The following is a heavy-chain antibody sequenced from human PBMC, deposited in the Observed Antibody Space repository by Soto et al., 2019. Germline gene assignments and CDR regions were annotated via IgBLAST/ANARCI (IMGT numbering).Heavy chain of an antibody. CDR1: GFTFSNYV. V-gene: IGHV3-23*01. CDR2: ISYSTGTT. D-gene: IGHD1-1*01. Sequence: EVQLLESGGGLAQPGGSLRLSCAVSGFTFSNYVTNWVRQAPGKGLEWVWAISYSTGTTYYADSVKGRFTVSRDTSNNMVYMQMNNLRAEDTAMYYCANAEVTRRNWHFDYWGQGTLVTVSS. J-gene: IGHJ4*02. CDR3: ANAEVTRRNWHFDY.